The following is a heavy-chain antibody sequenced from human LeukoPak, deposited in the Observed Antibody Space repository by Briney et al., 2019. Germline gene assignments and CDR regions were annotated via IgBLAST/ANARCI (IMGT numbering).Heavy chain of an antibody. CDR3: ARSAGLLVGLYVDY. V-gene: IGHV1-2*02. CDR2: INPNSGGT. J-gene: IGHJ4*02. D-gene: IGHD3-10*01. Sequence: ASVKVSCKASGYTFTGYNMHWVRQAPGQGLEWMGWINPNSGGTNYAQKFQGRVTMTRDTSISTAYMELSRLRSDDTAVYYCARSAGLLVGLYVDYWGQGTLVTVSS. CDR1: GYTFTGYN.